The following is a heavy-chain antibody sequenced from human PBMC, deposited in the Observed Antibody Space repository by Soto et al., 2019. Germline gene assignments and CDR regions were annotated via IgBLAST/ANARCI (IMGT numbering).Heavy chain of an antibody. CDR3: ARDRVQTVTYYDILTGSRTAFDI. D-gene: IGHD3-9*01. Sequence: GASVKVSCKASGYTFTSYYMHWVRQAPGQGLEWMGIINPSGGSTSYAQKFQGRVTMTRDTSTSTVYMELSSLRSEDTAVYYCARDRVQTVTYYDILTGSRTAFDIWGQGTMVTV. V-gene: IGHV1-46*03. CDR1: GYTFTSYY. J-gene: IGHJ3*02. CDR2: INPSGGST.